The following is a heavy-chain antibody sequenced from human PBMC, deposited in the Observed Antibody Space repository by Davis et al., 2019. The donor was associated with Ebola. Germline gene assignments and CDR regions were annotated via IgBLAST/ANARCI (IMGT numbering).Heavy chain of an antibody. V-gene: IGHV3-53*01. CDR3: ATDPSYYYDSSGYS. D-gene: IGHD3-22*01. CDR2: IYSGGST. Sequence: GESLKISCAASGFTVSSNYMSWVRQAPGKGLEWVSVIYSGGSTYYADSVKGRFTISRDNSKNTLYLQMNSLRAEDTAVYYCATDPSYYYDSSGYSWGQGTLVTVSS. CDR1: GFTVSSNY. J-gene: IGHJ5*02.